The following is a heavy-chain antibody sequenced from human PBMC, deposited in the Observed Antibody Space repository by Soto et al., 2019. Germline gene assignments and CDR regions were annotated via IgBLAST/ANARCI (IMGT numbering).Heavy chain of an antibody. J-gene: IGHJ4*02. CDR1: GFTFRNYW. CDR3: ARDGYDYDTSSDYLGY. Sequence: EVQLVESGGGLAQPGGSLRLSCAASGFTFRNYWMHWARQVPGKGLVWVSRIDSVGLTTTYADSVKGRFTISGDNAKNTLYMEMNSLRAEDTAIYYCARDGYDYDTSSDYLGYWGQGTLVNVSS. V-gene: IGHV3-74*01. CDR2: IDSVGLTT. D-gene: IGHD3-22*01.